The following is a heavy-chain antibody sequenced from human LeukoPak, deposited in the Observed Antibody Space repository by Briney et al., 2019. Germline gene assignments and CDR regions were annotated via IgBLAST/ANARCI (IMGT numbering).Heavy chain of an antibody. J-gene: IGHJ4*02. CDR2: ISTVADT. Sequence: GGSLRLSCAASGFNFNNYDMHWVRQAAGKRLEWVSGISTVADTFYLDSVQGRFTISRENDKNSFYLQMKSLRAGDTAVYYCARGWGGHGRSWGALDFWGQGILVTVSS. CDR1: GFNFNNYD. D-gene: IGHD3-16*01. CDR3: ARGWGGHGRSWGALDF. V-gene: IGHV3-13*04.